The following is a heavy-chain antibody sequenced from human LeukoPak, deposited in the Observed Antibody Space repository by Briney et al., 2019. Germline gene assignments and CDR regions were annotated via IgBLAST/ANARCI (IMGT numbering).Heavy chain of an antibody. CDR3: AKYSGSYYYPPNWDS. CDR1: GFTFSSYA. V-gene: IGHV3-30-3*01. D-gene: IGHD1-26*01. J-gene: IGHJ4*02. CDR2: ISYDGSNK. Sequence: GRSLRLSCAASGFTFSSYAMHWVRQAPGKGLEWVAVISYDGSNKYYADSVKGRFTLSRDYPKNTLYLQMNSLRAEGTAVYFCAKYSGSYYYPPNWDSWGQGTLVTVSS.